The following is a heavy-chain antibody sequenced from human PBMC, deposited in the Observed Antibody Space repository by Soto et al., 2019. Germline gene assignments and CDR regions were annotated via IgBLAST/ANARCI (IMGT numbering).Heavy chain of an antibody. Sequence: QVQLVQSGTEVKKPGSSVKVSCKASGDTFSFYTINWVRQAPGLGLEWVGRINPIVSMSNYAQKFQGRVSMPADKSTSTAYMELRSLRSADTAMYFCAASYGSGYRAFDYWGQGALVIVSS. CDR2: INPIVSMS. V-gene: IGHV1-69*02. D-gene: IGHD3-10*01. J-gene: IGHJ4*02. CDR3: AASYGSGYRAFDY. CDR1: GDTFSFYT.